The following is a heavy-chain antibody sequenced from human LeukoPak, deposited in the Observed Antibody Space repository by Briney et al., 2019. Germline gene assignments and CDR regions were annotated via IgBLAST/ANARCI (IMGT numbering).Heavy chain of an antibody. CDR1: GFTFSSYA. J-gene: IGHJ4*02. D-gene: IGHD2-2*01. CDR2: ISGNGDNT. Sequence: GGSLRLSCAVSGFTFSSYAMSWVRQAPGKGLEWVSVISGNGDNTYYADSVKGRFTISRDNSKNTQYLQMSSLGAEDTALYYCAKGRAAVVSAAINYWGQGTLVTVSS. V-gene: IGHV3-23*01. CDR3: AKGRAAVVSAAINY.